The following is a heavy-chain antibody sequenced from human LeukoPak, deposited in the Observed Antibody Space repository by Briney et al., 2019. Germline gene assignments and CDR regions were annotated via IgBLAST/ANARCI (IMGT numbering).Heavy chain of an antibody. J-gene: IGHJ4*02. V-gene: IGHV3-30*04. Sequence: GSLRLSCAASGFTSISYAMHWVRQAPGKGLEWVAVISYDGSNKYYADSVKGRFTISRDNSKNTLYLKMNSLRAEDTAVYYCARVSWSGYSAIVRGYFDYWGQGTLVTVSS. CDR1: GFTSISYA. CDR2: ISYDGSNK. D-gene: IGHD3-3*01. CDR3: ARVSWSGYSAIVRGYFDY.